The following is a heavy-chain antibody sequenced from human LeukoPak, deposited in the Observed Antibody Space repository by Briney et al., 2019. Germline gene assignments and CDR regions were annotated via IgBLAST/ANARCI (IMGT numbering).Heavy chain of an antibody. CDR3: AKDSSICSSTSCYPSPFDY. V-gene: IGHV3-23*01. D-gene: IGHD2-2*01. J-gene: IGHJ4*02. CDR2: ISGSGGST. Sequence: PGGSLRLSCAASGFTFSSYAMSWVRQAPGKGLEWVSAISGSGGSTYYADSVKGRFTISRDNSKNTLYLQMNSLRAEDTAVYYCAKDSSICSSTSCYPSPFDYWAREPWSPSPQ. CDR1: GFTFSSYA.